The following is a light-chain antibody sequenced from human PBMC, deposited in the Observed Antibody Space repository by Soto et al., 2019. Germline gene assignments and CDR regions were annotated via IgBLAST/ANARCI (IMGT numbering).Light chain of an antibody. Sequence: QSALTQPASVSGSPGQSITISCTGTSSDVGGYKYVSWYQQHPGKAPKLTIFDVSNRPSGVSNRFSVSKSGNTASLTISGLQAEDEADYYCSSYTSSSTLGVFGTGTKLTVL. V-gene: IGLV2-14*01. CDR2: DVS. CDR1: SSDVGGYKY. CDR3: SSYTSSSTLGV. J-gene: IGLJ1*01.